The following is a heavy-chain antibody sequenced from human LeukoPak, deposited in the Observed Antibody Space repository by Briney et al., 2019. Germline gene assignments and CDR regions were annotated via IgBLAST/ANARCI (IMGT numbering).Heavy chain of an antibody. D-gene: IGHD2-8*01. CDR1: GGSISSGDYY. V-gene: IGHV4-30-4*01. J-gene: IGHJ4*02. Sequence: PSQTLSLTCTVSGGSISSGDYYWSWIRQPPGKGLEWIGYIYYSGSTYYNPSLKSRVTISVDTSKNQFSLKLSSVTAADTAVYYCARVHCTNGVCYAFDYWGQGTLVTVSS. CDR2: IYYSGST. CDR3: ARVHCTNGVCYAFDY.